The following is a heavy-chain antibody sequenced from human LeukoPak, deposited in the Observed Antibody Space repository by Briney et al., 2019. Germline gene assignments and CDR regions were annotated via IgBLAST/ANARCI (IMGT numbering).Heavy chain of an antibody. V-gene: IGHV3-23*01. D-gene: IGHD6-19*01. Sequence: GGSLRLSCAASGFTFSNYAMSWVRQAPGKGLEWVSAISSSGEPPYYPDSVRGRITISRHNSKNTLYLQMNSLRAEDTAVYYCPIPPHLRQWLERFDFWGQGTLATVSS. J-gene: IGHJ4*02. CDR1: GFTFSNYA. CDR3: PIPPHLRQWLERFDF. CDR2: ISSSGEPP.